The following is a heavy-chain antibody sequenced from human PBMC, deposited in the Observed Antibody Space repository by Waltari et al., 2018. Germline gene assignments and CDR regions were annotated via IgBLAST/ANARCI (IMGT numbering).Heavy chain of an antibody. J-gene: IGHJ3*01. CDR3: ARGRETYSWSAWEF. D-gene: IGHD3-3*01. CDR1: GDTFSNYY. V-gene: IGHV1-69*12. CDR2: VMPTFATP. Sequence: QVQIVQSGPEVKQPGSSMNVSCKTSGDTFSNYYFNWVRQAPGRGLEWLGGVMPTFATPNYAQTVRDRVTIIADESTNTVYLQLRSLTVGDTAVYYCARGRETYSWSAWEFWGPGTRISVSS.